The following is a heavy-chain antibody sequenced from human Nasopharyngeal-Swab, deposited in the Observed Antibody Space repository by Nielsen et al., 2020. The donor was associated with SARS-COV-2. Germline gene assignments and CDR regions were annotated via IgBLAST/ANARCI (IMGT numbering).Heavy chain of an antibody. CDR2: ISAYNGNT. Sequence: ASVKVSCKASGYTFTSYGISWVRQAPGQGLEWMGWISAYNGNTNYAQKLQGRVTMTTDTSTSTAYMELRSLRSDDTAMYYCARARWGGEYYDSSGYFDYWGQGTLVTVSS. CDR3: ARARWGGEYYDSSGYFDY. V-gene: IGHV1-18*01. D-gene: IGHD3-22*01. CDR1: GYTFTSYG. J-gene: IGHJ4*02.